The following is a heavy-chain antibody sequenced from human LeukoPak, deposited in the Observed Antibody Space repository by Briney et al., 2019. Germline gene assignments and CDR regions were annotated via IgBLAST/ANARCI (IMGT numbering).Heavy chain of an antibody. CDR3: ARGGRFGESNSFDY. V-gene: IGHV4-34*01. D-gene: IGHD3-10*01. J-gene: IGHJ4*02. CDR2: INHSGST. Sequence: PSETLSLTCTVSGDSISSYYWSWIRQPPGKGLEWIGEINHSGSTNYNPSLKSRVTISVDTSKNQFSLKLSSVTAADTAVYYCARGGRFGESNSFDYWGQGTLVTVSS. CDR1: GDSISSYY.